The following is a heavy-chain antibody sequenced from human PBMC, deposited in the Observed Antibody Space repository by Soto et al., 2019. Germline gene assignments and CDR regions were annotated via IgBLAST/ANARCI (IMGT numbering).Heavy chain of an antibody. CDR2: INPNSGGT. V-gene: IGHV1-2*04. J-gene: IGHJ4*02. CDR3: ARGGRYYDFWSGYYV. Sequence: ASVKVSCKASGYTFTGYYMHWVRQAPGQGLEWMGWINPNSGGTNYAQKFQGWVTMTRDTSISTAYMELSRLRSDDTAVYYCARGGRYYDFWSGYYVWGQGTLVTVSS. D-gene: IGHD3-3*01. CDR1: GYTFTGYY.